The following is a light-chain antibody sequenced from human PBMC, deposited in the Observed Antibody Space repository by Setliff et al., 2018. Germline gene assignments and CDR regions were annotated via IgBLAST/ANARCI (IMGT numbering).Light chain of an antibody. CDR2: DNN. Sequence: QSVLTQPPSVSAAPGQRVSISCSGNSSDIEKTYICWYQQLPGTAPKLLIYDNNKRPSGISDRFSGSKSGTSATLDISGLQTGDEAHYYCGTWDRPLWVFGGGTKVTVL. V-gene: IGLV1-51*01. CDR3: GTWDRPLWV. J-gene: IGLJ3*02. CDR1: SSDIEKTY.